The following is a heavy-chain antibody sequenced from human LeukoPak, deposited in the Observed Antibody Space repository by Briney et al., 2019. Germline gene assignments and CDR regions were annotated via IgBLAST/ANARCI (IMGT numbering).Heavy chain of an antibody. V-gene: IGHV3-23*01. Sequence: GGSLRLSCAASGFNFRIHDMSWVRQAPGKGLEWVSTISGRNTGTYYADSVKGCFTISRDNSKNTLYLQMNSLRAEDTAVYYCANPYGSGSYYMSALDIWGLGTMVTVSS. CDR3: ANPYGSGSYYMSALDI. J-gene: IGHJ3*02. CDR1: GFNFRIHD. D-gene: IGHD3-10*01. CDR2: ISGRNTGT.